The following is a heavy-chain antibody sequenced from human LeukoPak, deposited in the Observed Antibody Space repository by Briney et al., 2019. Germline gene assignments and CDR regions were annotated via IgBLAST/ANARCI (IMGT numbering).Heavy chain of an antibody. D-gene: IGHD6-19*01. CDR2: ISGSGGST. CDR1: GFTFSSYG. CDR3: AKGRRYSSGWYSYYYYYMDV. Sequence: PTGGSLRLSCAASGFTFSSYGMSWVRQAPGKGLEWVSAISGSGGSTYYADSVKGRFTISRDNSKNTLYLQMNNLRAEDTAVYYCAKGRRYSSGWYSYYYYYMDVWGKGTTVTVSS. J-gene: IGHJ6*03. V-gene: IGHV3-23*01.